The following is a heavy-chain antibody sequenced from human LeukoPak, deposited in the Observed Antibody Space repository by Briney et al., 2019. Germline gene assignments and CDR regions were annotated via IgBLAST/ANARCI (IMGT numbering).Heavy chain of an antibody. J-gene: IGHJ3*02. CDR1: GGSISSYY. V-gene: IGHV4-59*01. CDR2: IYYSGST. Sequence: ADTLSLTCTVSGGSISSYYWSWIRQPPGKGLEWIGYIYYSGSTNYNPSLKSRVTISVDTSKNQFSLKLSSVTAADTAVYYCAREGNRYDAFDIWGQGTMVTVSS. CDR3: AREGNRYDAFDI. D-gene: IGHD1-14*01.